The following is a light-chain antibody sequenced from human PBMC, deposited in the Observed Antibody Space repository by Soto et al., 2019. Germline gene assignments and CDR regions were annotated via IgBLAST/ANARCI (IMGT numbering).Light chain of an antibody. CDR2: GAS. J-gene: IGKJ1*01. CDR1: QSVSTN. CDR3: QQYDTSPRT. Sequence: EIVLTQSPGTLSLSPGERATLSCWASQSVSTNLAWYQQKPGKAPRLLIYGASTRAPGLPARFRGRGSGTDFTLTISRLEPEDFAVYYCQQYDTSPRTFGQGTKVDIK. V-gene: IGKV3-20*01.